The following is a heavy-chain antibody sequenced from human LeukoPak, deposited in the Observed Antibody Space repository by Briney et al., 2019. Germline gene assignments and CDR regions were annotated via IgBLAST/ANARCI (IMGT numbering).Heavy chain of an antibody. Sequence: ASVTVSCKASGYTFTSYDINWVRQATGQGLEWMGWMNPNSGNTGHAQKFQGRVTMTRNTSISTAYMELSSLRTEDTAVYYCAREGSDYVRFDIWGQGTMVTVSS. CDR2: MNPNSGNT. D-gene: IGHD3-16*01. V-gene: IGHV1-8*01. J-gene: IGHJ3*02. CDR1: GYTFTSYD. CDR3: AREGSDYVRFDI.